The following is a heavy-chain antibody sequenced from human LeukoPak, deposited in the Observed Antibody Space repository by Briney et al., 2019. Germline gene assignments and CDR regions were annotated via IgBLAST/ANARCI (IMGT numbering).Heavy chain of an antibody. CDR3: ARGLLYDYVWGSYRTPYYFDY. Sequence: SETLSLTCTVSGGSISSYYWSWIRQPPGKGLEWIGYIYYSGSTNYNPSLKSRVTISVDTSKNQFSLKLSSVTAADTAVYYCARGLLYDYVWGSYRTPYYFDYWGREPWSPSPQ. J-gene: IGHJ4*02. D-gene: IGHD3-16*02. CDR2: IYYSGST. CDR1: GGSISSYY. V-gene: IGHV4-59*12.